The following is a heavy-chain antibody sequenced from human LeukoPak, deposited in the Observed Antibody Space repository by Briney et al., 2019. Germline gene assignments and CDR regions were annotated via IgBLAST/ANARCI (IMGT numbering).Heavy chain of an antibody. Sequence: GGSLRLSCAASGFTFSSYAMHWVRQAPGKGLEWVAVISYDGSNKYYADSVKGRFTISRDNSKNTLYLQMNSLRAEDTAVYYCASDSSGWYGGYLNYWGQGTLVTVSS. CDR2: ISYDGSNK. D-gene: IGHD6-19*01. CDR3: ASDSSGWYGGYLNY. V-gene: IGHV3-30*04. J-gene: IGHJ4*02. CDR1: GFTFSSYA.